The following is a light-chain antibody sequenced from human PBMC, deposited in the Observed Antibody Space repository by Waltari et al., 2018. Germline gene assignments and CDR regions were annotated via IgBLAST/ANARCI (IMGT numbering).Light chain of an antibody. Sequence: QLVLTQSPSASASLGASVKLTCTLSSGHSSNVIAWLQQQPEKGPRSLMKVNSDGSHSKGDKIPDRFSGSSSGAEHFLPISSLQSEDEADYYCQTGGHGTWVFGGGTKLTVL. V-gene: IGLV4-69*01. CDR3: QTGGHGTWV. CDR2: VNSDGSH. CDR1: SGHSSNV. J-gene: IGLJ3*02.